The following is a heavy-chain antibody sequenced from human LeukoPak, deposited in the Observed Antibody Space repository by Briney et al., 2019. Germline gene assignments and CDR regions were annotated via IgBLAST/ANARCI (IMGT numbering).Heavy chain of an antibody. CDR3: AREKHGSEIDY. J-gene: IGHJ4*02. CDR2: ISSSSSTI. D-gene: IGHD3-10*01. CDR1: GFTFSSYS. V-gene: IGHV3-48*01. Sequence: GGSLRLSCAASGFTFSSYSMNWVRQAPGKGLEWVSYISSSSSTIYYADSVKGRFTISRDNAKNSLYLQMNSLRAEDTAVYYCAREKHGSEIDYWGQGTLVTVSS.